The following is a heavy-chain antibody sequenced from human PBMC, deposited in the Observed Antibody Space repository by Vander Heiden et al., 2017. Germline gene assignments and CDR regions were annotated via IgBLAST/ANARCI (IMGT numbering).Heavy chain of an antibody. CDR3: ARAEVYSGTLNAYDI. V-gene: IGHV3-53*01. CDR2: IYSGGST. J-gene: IGHJ3*02. CDR1: GFTVSSNY. D-gene: IGHD1-26*01. Sequence: EVQLVESGGGLIQPGGSLRLSCAASGFTVSSNYMSWVRQAPGKGLEWVSIIYSGGSTYHADSVKGRFTMSRDSSKNTLYLQMNSLRVEDTAVYYCARAEVYSGTLNAYDIWGQGTMVTVSS.